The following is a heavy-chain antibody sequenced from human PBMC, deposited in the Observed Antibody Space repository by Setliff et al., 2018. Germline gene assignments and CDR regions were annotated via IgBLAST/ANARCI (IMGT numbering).Heavy chain of an antibody. V-gene: IGHV4-4*07. Sequence: SETLSLTCTVSGGSIINSYYWNWVRQPAGKGLEWIGRIYSNENTNYNPSLKSRVTMSIDTSKNQLSLKLSSVTAADTAVYYCARSMIQRNYYCGLDVWGQGTTVTVSS. J-gene: IGHJ6*02. CDR1: GGSIINSYY. CDR2: IYSNENT. CDR3: ARSMIQRNYYCGLDV. D-gene: IGHD3-16*01.